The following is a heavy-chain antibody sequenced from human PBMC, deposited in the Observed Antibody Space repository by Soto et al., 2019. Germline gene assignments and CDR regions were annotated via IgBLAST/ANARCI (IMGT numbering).Heavy chain of an antibody. CDR2: IWYDGSNK. V-gene: IGHV3-33*01. CDR1: GFTFSSYG. Sequence: QVQLVESGGGVVQPGRSLRLSCAASGFTFSSYGMHWVRQAPGKGLEWVAVIWYDGSNKYYADSVKGRFTISRDNSKNALYLQMTSLRAEDTEVYYCASEESWFGELFLDYWGQGTLVTVSS. D-gene: IGHD3-10*01. J-gene: IGHJ4*02. CDR3: ASEESWFGELFLDY.